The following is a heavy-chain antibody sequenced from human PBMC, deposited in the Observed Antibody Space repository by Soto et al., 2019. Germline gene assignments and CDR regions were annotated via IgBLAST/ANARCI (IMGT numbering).Heavy chain of an antibody. D-gene: IGHD6-19*01. J-gene: IGHJ3*02. Sequence: PGGSLRLSCVASGFTFSRFWMSWVRQAPGRGLEWVSYINSSASNIKYADSVEGRFTISRDNAKNSLYLQMNSLRAEDTAVYYCARDGVPRSSGWYEHDAFDIWGQGTMVTVSS. CDR3: ARDGVPRSSGWYEHDAFDI. V-gene: IGHV3-48*01. CDR2: INSSASNI. CDR1: GFTFSRFW.